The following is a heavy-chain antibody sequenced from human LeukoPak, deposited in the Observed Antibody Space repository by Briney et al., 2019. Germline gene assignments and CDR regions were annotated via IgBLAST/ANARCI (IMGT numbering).Heavy chain of an antibody. Sequence: PSETLSLTCTVSGGSISSGNYYWSWIRQPAGKGLEWIGRIYTSGSTNYNASLKSRVTISLDTSNNQFSLNLTSVTAADTAVYYCARDEGPHYGSGSYYNNYYYYYMDVWGKGTTVTISS. CDR2: IYTSGST. V-gene: IGHV4-61*02. CDR3: ARDEGPHYGSGSYYNNYYYYYMDV. CDR1: GGSISSGNYY. J-gene: IGHJ6*03. D-gene: IGHD3-10*01.